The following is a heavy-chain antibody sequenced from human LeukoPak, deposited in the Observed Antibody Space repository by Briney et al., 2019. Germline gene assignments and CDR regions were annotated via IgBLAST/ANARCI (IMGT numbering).Heavy chain of an antibody. J-gene: IGHJ4*02. CDR1: GFTFSSYW. CDR2: IKQDGSEK. CDR3: AKEGQQLVLDY. V-gene: IGHV3-7*03. Sequence: PGGSLRLSCAASGFTFSSYWMSWVRQAPGKGLEWVANIKQDGSEKYYVDSVKGRFTISRDNAKNSLYLQMNSLRAEDTALYYCAKEGQQLVLDYWGQGTLVTVSS. D-gene: IGHD6-13*01.